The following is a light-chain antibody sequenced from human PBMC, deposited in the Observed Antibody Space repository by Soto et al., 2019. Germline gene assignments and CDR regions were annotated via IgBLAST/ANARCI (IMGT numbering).Light chain of an antibody. CDR2: DVS. CDR1: SSDVGGYNY. Sequence: QSVLTQPASVSGSPGRSIAISCTGTSSDVGGYNYVSWYQQHPGKAPKLMVYDVSNRPSGVSNRFSGSKSGNTASLTISGLQAEDEADYYCSSYTSSSTYVFGTRTKVTVL. V-gene: IGLV2-14*01. J-gene: IGLJ1*01. CDR3: SSYTSSSTYV.